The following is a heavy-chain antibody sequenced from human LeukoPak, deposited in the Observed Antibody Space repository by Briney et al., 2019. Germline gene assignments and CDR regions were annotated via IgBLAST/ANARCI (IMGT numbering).Heavy chain of an antibody. CDR1: GVSISSGGYS. D-gene: IGHD2-8*02. V-gene: IGHV4-30-4*07. CDR3: ARDGGVAPHNWFDP. J-gene: IGHJ5*02. CDR2: IYYSVNT. Sequence: SQTLSLTCAVSGVSISSGGYSWSWIRQPPGKGLEWIGYIYYSVNTYYSPSLKSRVTISVDTSKNQFSLKLSSVTAADTAVYYCARDGGVAPHNWFDPWGQGTLVTVSS.